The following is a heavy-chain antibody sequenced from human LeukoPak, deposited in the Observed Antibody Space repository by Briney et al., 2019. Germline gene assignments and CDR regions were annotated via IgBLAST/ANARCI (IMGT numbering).Heavy chain of an antibody. J-gene: IGHJ6*03. Sequence: SETLSLTCAGYGGSFSGYYWSGIGQPAGKGVNGIGESNQSGSTNYKPYIKRRVTISVDTSPNPFSLTLSSVTAAATDVYSCARGPTGSYSYSMDVWGKGTTVTVSS. CDR3: ARGPTGSYSYSMDV. D-gene: IGHD3-10*01. CDR1: GGSFSGYY. CDR2: SNQSGST. V-gene: IGHV4-34*01.